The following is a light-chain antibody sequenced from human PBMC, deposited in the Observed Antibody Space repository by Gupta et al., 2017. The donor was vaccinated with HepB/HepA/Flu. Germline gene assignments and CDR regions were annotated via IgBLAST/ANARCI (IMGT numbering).Light chain of an antibody. J-gene: IGLJ2*01. V-gene: IGLV2-23*02. CDR2: EVT. Sequence: QSALTQPASVSASPGQSITISCTGTSSDVGSYKFVSWYQQHPGKAPKFMIYEVTRRPSGVSDRFSGSKSGNTASLTISGLQAEDEADYYCCSYAGNNTLIFGGGTKLSVL. CDR1: SSDVGSYKF. CDR3: CSYAGNNTLI.